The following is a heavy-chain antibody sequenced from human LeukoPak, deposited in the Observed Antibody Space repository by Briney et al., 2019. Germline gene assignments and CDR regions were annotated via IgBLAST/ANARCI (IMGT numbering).Heavy chain of an antibody. V-gene: IGHV3-7*01. D-gene: IGHD3-10*01. CDR3: ARDPGYGSGSYYNY. J-gene: IGHJ4*02. CDR2: IKQDGSEK. Sequence: GGSLRLSCAASGFTFSSYWMSWVRQAPGKGLEWVANIKQDGSEKYYVDSVKGRFTISRDNAKNSLYLQMNSLRAEDTAVYYCARDPGYGSGSYYNYWGQGTLVTVTS. CDR1: GFTFSSYW.